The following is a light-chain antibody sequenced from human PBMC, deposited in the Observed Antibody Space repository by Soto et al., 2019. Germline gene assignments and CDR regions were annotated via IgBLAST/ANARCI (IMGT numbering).Light chain of an antibody. CDR2: DAS. J-gene: IGKJ3*01. CDR3: QQYNKWPPET. CDR1: QSVSSSY. Sequence: EIVLTQSRGTLSLSPGERATLSCRASQSVSSSYLAWYQQKPGQAPRLLIYDASSGATGIPDRFSGSGSGTEFTLTISSLQSEDFAVYYCQQYNKWPPETFGPGTKVDIK. V-gene: IGKV3-20*01.